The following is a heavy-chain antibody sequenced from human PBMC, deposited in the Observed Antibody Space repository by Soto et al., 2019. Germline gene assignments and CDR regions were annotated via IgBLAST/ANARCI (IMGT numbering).Heavy chain of an antibody. CDR3: ARDCSGGSCYFSRLSGYYYYGMDV. D-gene: IGHD2-15*01. CDR2: IIPIFGTA. V-gene: IGHV1-69*13. J-gene: IGHJ6*02. Sequence: SVKVSCKASGGTFSSYAISWVRQAPGQGLEWMGGIIPIFGTANYAQKFQGRVTITADESTSTAYMELSSLRSEDTAVYYCARDCSGGSCYFSRLSGYYYYGMDVWGQGTTVTVSS. CDR1: GGTFSSYA.